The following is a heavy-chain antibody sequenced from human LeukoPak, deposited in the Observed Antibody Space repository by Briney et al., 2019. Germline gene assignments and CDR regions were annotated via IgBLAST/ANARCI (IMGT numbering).Heavy chain of an antibody. CDR3: ARGGIVVVPGPYDY. CDR1: GYTFTGYY. D-gene: IGHD2-2*01. Sequence: ASVKVSCKASGYTFTGYYMHWVRQAPGQGLEWMGWINPNSGGTNYAQKFQGRVTMTRDTSISTAYMELSSLRSEDTAVYYCARGGIVVVPGPYDYWGQGTLVTVSS. V-gene: IGHV1-2*02. J-gene: IGHJ4*02. CDR2: INPNSGGT.